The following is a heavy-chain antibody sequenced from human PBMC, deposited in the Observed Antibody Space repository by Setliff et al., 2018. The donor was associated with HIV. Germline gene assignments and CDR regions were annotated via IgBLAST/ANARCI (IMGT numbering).Heavy chain of an antibody. CDR3: ARRRSGSSYRFFNY. Sequence: SETLSLTCTVSGPPIDVGSFFWTWIRQSAGRGLEWIGLMSASGSAKYNPTLQSRVTLSVDPSNNQFSLNLTSVTAADTAVYYCARRRSGSSYRFFNYWGLGSLVTVSS. D-gene: IGHD3-16*02. CDR1: GPPIDVGSFF. CDR2: MSASGSA. J-gene: IGHJ4*02. V-gene: IGHV4-4*07.